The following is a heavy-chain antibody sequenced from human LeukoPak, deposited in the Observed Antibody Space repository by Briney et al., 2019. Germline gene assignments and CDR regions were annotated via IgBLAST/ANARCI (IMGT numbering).Heavy chain of an antibody. CDR1: GGSITSYY. CDR2: IYHSGTT. Sequence: PSETLSLTCTVSGGSITSYYWTWIRQPPGKGLEWIGYIYHSGTTNYNPSLKSRVTISVDTSKNQFSLKLTSVTAADTAVYYCARVNYDSSGYSYYFDHWGQGALVTVSS. D-gene: IGHD3-22*01. J-gene: IGHJ4*02. V-gene: IGHV4-59*01. CDR3: ARVNYDSSGYSYYFDH.